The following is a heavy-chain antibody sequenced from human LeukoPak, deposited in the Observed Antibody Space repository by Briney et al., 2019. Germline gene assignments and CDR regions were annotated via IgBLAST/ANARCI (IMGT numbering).Heavy chain of an antibody. CDR3: ARGAQRWLQLHWFDP. CDR1: GDSIRSYY. Sequence: SETLSLTCTVSGDSIRSYYWSWIRQPPGKGLEWIGYIYYSGSTNYNPSLKSRVTISVDTSKNQFSLKLSSVTAADTAVYYCARGAQRWLQLHWFDPWGQGTLVTVSS. CDR2: IYYSGST. V-gene: IGHV4-59*12. J-gene: IGHJ5*02. D-gene: IGHD5-24*01.